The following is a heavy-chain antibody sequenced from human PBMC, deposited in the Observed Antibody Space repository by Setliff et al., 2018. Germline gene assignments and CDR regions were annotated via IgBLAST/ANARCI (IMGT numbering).Heavy chain of an antibody. CDR3: VKGRNSGWYRDAFDI. J-gene: IGHJ3*02. Sequence: GGSLRLSCAASGFTFSSYDMHWVRQATGKGLEWVSAIGTGGTTYYVDSVKGRFTISRDNSKNTLYLQMNSLRAEDTSVYYCVKGRNSGWYRDAFDIWGQGTTVTVSS. D-gene: IGHD6-19*01. CDR2: IGTGGTT. V-gene: IGHV3-23*01. CDR1: GFTFSSYD.